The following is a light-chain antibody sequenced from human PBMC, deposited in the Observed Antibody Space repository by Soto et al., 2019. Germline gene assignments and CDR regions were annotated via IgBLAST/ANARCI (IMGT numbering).Light chain of an antibody. CDR3: QHSYSLPYT. Sequence: DIPLTQSPSSLSASVGDRVTITCRASQTISRNLNWYQQKPGEAPKLLMYVVSSLQGGVPSRFIGSESGTDYSLTISSLQPDDFATYYCQHSYSLPYTFGQGTKLEIK. CDR2: VVS. V-gene: IGKV1-39*01. CDR1: QTISRN. J-gene: IGKJ2*01.